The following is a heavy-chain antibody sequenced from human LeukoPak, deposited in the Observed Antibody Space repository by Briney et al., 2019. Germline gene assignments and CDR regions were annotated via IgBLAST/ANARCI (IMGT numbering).Heavy chain of an antibody. J-gene: IGHJ4*02. V-gene: IGHV3-7*01. CDR2: IKKDGSEK. Sequence: GGSLRLSCAASGFTFDTYWMSWVRQAPGKGLEWVANIKKDGSEKYYVDSVKGRFTISRDNAKNSLYLQMNSLRAEDTAVYYCARPLSVSAIDYWGQGTLVTVSS. CDR1: GFTFDTYW. CDR3: ARPLSVSAIDY. D-gene: IGHD1-26*01.